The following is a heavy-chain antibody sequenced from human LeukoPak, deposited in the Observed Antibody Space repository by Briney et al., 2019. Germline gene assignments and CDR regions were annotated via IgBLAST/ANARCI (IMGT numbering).Heavy chain of an antibody. CDR3: ARDAKYYYGSRTFFFYEH. V-gene: IGHV4-39*07. CDR2: IFYSGTT. Sequence: SETLSLTCTVSGGSINNRNYYWGWMRQPPGKGLDWVGNIFYSGTTYYNPSLKGRVTISVDTSKNQFSLKLTSVTVADTAVYYCARDAKYYYGSRTFFFYEHWGQGTLLTVSS. CDR1: GGSINNRNYY. J-gene: IGHJ1*01. D-gene: IGHD3-10*01.